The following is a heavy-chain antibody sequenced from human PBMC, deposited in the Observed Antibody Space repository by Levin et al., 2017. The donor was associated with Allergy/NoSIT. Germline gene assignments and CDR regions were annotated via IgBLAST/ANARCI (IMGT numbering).Heavy chain of an antibody. CDR1: GFTFSSYA. CDR2: LSYDGNNK. J-gene: IGHJ4*02. V-gene: IGHV3-30-3*01. CDR3: ARGRAPYSSGWYDADY. D-gene: IGHD6-19*01. Sequence: GESLKISCAASGFTFSSYAMHWVRQAPGTGLEWVAVLSYDGNNKYYADSVKGRFTISRDISKNTLYLQMNSLRTEDTAVYYCARGRAPYSSGWYDADYWGQGTLVTVSS.